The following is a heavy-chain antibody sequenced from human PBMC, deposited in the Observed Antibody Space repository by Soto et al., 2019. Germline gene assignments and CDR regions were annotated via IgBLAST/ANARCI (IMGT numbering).Heavy chain of an antibody. D-gene: IGHD6-13*01. Sequence: PGGSLRLSCAASGFTFSSYGMHWVRQAPGKGLEWVAVIWYDGSNKYYADSVKGRFTISRDNSKNTLYLQMNSLRAEDTAVYYCARDLRYSSSRATPTLFGYWGQGTLVTVSS. CDR3: ARDLRYSSSRATPTLFGY. J-gene: IGHJ4*02. CDR1: GFTFSSYG. V-gene: IGHV3-33*01. CDR2: IWYDGSNK.